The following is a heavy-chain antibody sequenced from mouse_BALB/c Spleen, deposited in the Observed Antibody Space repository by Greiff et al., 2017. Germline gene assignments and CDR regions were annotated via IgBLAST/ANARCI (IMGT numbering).Heavy chain of an antibody. CDR1: GDSITSGY. V-gene: IGHV3-8*02. CDR3: ARDYGTPFAY. CDR2: ISYSGST. J-gene: IGHJ3*01. Sequence: EVKVEESGPSLVKPSQTLSLTCSVTGDSITSGYWNWIRKFPGNKLEYMGYISYSGSTYYNPSLKSRISITRDTSKNQYYLQLNSVTTEDTATYYCARDYGTPFAYWGQGTLGTVSA. D-gene: IGHD1-1*01.